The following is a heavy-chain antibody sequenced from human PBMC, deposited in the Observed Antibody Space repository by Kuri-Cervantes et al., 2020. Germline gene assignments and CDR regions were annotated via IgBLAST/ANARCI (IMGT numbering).Heavy chain of an antibody. D-gene: IGHD3-22*01. J-gene: IGHJ4*02. CDR2: ISGSSSTI. CDR3: ARDRSDYYDSSGYSISGDY. Sequence: GESRKISCAASGFTFSSYSMNWVRQAPGKGLEWVSYISGSSSTIYYADSVKGRFTISRDNAKNSRYLQMNSLRDEDTAVYYCARDRSDYYDSSGYSISGDYWGQGTLVTVSS. V-gene: IGHV3-48*02. CDR1: GFTFSSYS.